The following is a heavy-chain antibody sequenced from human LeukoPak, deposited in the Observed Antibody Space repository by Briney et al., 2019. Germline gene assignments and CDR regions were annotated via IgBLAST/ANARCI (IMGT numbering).Heavy chain of an antibody. J-gene: IGHJ4*02. Sequence: ASVKVSCKASGYTFTSYGISWVRQAPGQGLEWMGWISAYNGNTNYAQKFQGWVTMTRDTSISTAYMELSRLRSDDTAVYYCAVAAAGTSLGYWGQGTLVTVSS. CDR2: ISAYNGNT. V-gene: IGHV1-18*01. D-gene: IGHD6-13*01. CDR1: GYTFTSYG. CDR3: AVAAAGTSLGY.